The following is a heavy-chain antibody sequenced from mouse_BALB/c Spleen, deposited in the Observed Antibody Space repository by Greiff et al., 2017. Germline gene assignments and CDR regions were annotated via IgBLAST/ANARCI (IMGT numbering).Heavy chain of an antibody. Sequence: QVQLKQSGAELAKPGASVKMSCKASGYTFTSYWMHWVKQRPGQGLEWIGYINPSTGYTEYNQKFKGKATLTVDKSSSTAYMQLNSLTSEDSAVYYCAREDGNYGGDYWGQGTSVTVSS. D-gene: IGHD2-1*01. CDR2: INPSTGYT. J-gene: IGHJ4*01. V-gene: IGHV1-7*01. CDR1: GYTFTSYW. CDR3: AREDGNYGGDY.